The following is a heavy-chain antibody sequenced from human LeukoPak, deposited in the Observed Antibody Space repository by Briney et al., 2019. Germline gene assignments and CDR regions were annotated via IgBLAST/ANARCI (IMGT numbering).Heavy chain of an antibody. D-gene: IGHD3-22*01. J-gene: IGHJ4*02. CDR3: ASGALYDRSGYYYVSNY. V-gene: IGHV3-48*03. Sequence: PGGSLRLSCAASGFTFSSYEMNWVRQAPGKGLEWISYISNFGSTIYYADSVKGRFTISRDNAKNSLSLQMNSLRAEDTAVYYCASGALYDRSGYYYVSNYWGQGTLVTVSS. CDR1: GFTFSSYE. CDR2: ISNFGSTI.